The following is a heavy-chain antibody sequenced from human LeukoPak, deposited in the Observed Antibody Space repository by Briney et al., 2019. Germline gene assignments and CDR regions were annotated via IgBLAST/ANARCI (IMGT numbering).Heavy chain of an antibody. CDR1: GFTFSSYG. CDR3: AKDLYSSGWSLFDY. J-gene: IGHJ4*02. CDR2: ISGSGGST. D-gene: IGHD6-19*01. V-gene: IGHV3-23*01. Sequence: GSLRLSCAASGFTFSSYGMSWVRQAPGKGLEWVSAISGSGGSTYYVDSVKGRFTISRDNSKNTLYLQMNSLRAEDTAVYYCAKDLYSSGWSLFDYWGQGTLVTVSS.